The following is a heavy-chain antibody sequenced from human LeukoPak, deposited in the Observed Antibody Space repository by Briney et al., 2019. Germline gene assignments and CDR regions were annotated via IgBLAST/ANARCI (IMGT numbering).Heavy chain of an antibody. CDR1: GGSISSGGYY. Sequence: PSQTLPLTCTVSGGSISSGGYYWSWIRQHPGKGLEWIGYIYYSGSTYYNPSLKSRVTISVDTFKNQFSLKLSSVTAADTAVYYCAAQSGSQKYYFDYWGQGTLVTVSS. V-gene: IGHV4-31*03. CDR2: IYYSGST. J-gene: IGHJ4*02. CDR3: AAQSGSQKYYFDY.